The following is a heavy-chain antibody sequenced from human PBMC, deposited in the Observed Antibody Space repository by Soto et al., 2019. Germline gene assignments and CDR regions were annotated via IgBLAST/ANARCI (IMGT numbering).Heavy chain of an antibody. J-gene: IGHJ6*02. CDR1: GGTFSSYA. Sequence: SVKVSCKASGGTFSSYAISWVRQAPGQGLEWMGGIIPIFGTANYAQKFQGRVTITADESTSTAYMELSSLRSEDTAVYYCARDTTYSSSWYAMGYYYYYYGMDVWGQGTTVTVCS. V-gene: IGHV1-69*13. CDR2: IIPIFGTA. D-gene: IGHD6-13*01. CDR3: ARDTTYSSSWYAMGYYYYYYGMDV.